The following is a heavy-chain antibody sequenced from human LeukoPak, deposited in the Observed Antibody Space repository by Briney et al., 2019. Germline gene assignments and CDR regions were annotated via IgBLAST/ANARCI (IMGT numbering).Heavy chain of an antibody. CDR1: GFTFNNYA. J-gene: IGHJ4*02. CDR3: TKTTPGYSSGQYPGWPADH. Sequence: GGSLRLSCTASGFTFNNYAMYWVRQAPRKGVDGVAGIFGSGGSPHYADSVTGRFTISRDNSKNTVYLQMDSLRGEDTALYYCTKTTPGYSSGQYPGWPADHWGQGALVTVSS. CDR2: IFGSGGSP. D-gene: IGHD3-22*01. V-gene: IGHV3-23*01.